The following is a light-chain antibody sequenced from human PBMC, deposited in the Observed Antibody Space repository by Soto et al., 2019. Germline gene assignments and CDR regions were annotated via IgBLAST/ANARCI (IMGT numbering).Light chain of an antibody. J-gene: IGKJ5*01. V-gene: IGKV3-11*01. CDR1: QSVKTF. Sequence: EIVLTQSPATLSLSPGQRATLSCRASQSVKTFLVWYQHRPGQAPRVLIYDASHRASGIPARFSGSGSGTDFTLTISSLGPEDAALYYCQQRSNWPPITFGQGTRLEIK. CDR3: QQRSNWPPIT. CDR2: DAS.